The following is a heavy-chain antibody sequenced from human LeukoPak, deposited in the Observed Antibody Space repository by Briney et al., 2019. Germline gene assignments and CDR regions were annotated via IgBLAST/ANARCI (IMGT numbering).Heavy chain of an antibody. Sequence: GGSLRLSCVASGFTFSSYAMTWVRQAPVKGLEWVSSITSSGGSTYYADSVKGRFTISRDNSKNTLYLQMNSLRAEDTAVYYCAKRAEDDFYFDHWGQGTLVTVSS. D-gene: IGHD2-21*02. J-gene: IGHJ4*02. CDR3: AKRAEDDFYFDH. CDR2: ITSSGGST. CDR1: GFTFSSYA. V-gene: IGHV3-23*01.